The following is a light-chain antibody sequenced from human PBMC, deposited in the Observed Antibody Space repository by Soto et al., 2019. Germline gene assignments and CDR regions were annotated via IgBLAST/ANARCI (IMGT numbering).Light chain of an antibody. CDR1: SSNIGSHT. J-gene: IGLJ2*01. CDR3: ATWDARLNGLV. CDR2: TDN. V-gene: IGLV1-44*01. Sequence: QSVLTQPPSTSRTPGQRVTISCSGSSSNIGSHTVNWYQQVPAAAPKLLIYTDNQRPSGVPDRFSGSKSGTSASLAISGLQSDDEADYYCATWDARLNGLVFGGGTKLTVL.